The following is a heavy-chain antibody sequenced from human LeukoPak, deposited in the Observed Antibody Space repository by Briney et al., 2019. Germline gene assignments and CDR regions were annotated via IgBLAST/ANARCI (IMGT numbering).Heavy chain of an antibody. CDR1: GDAVSSNTEA. J-gene: IGHJ3*02. D-gene: IGHD1-26*01. CDR2: TYYRSKWYN. V-gene: IGHV6-1*01. CDR3: ARNGGRYYFAFDI. Sequence: SQTLSLTFAISGDAVSSNTEAWNWIRQSPSRGLEWLGRTYYRSKWYNDYAVSVKSRISVNPDTSKNQFSLQLNSVTPEDTAVYYCARNGGRYYFAFDIWGQGTMVTVSS.